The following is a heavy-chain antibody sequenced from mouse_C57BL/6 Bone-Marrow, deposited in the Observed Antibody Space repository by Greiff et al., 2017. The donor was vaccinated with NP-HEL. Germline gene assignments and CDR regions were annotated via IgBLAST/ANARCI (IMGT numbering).Heavy chain of an antibody. CDR1: GFTFSSYG. J-gene: IGHJ3*01. D-gene: IGHD2-3*01. CDR2: ISSGGSYT. Sequence: DVMLVESGGDLVKPGGSLKLSCAASGFTFSSYGMSWVRQTPDKRLEWVATISSGGSYTYYPDSVKGRFTISRDNANNVLYLHMSSLKSEATAMYYCARLDGYYTFFWGQGTLVTVSA. CDR3: ARLDGYYTFF. V-gene: IGHV5-6*02.